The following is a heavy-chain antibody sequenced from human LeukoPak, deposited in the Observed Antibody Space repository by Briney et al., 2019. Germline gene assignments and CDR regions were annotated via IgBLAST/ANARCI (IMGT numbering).Heavy chain of an antibody. CDR3: ARVPGVQLERRYYFDY. D-gene: IGHD1-1*01. Sequence: GGSLRLSCEASGFTFSSYGMNWVRQVPGKGLEWVSSISSSSTYIYYADSVKGRFTISRDNPKNSLYLQMNSLRAEDTAIYYCARVPGVQLERRYYFDYWGQGTLVTVSS. J-gene: IGHJ4*02. CDR2: ISSSSTYI. V-gene: IGHV3-21*01. CDR1: GFTFSSYG.